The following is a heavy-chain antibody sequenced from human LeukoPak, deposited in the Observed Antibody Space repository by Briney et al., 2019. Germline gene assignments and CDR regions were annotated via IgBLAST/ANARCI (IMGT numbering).Heavy chain of an antibody. J-gene: IGHJ5*02. CDR1: GYTFTSYG. D-gene: IGHD2-2*01. Sequence: ASVKVSCKASGYTFTSYGISWVRQAPGQGLEWMGWISAYNGNTNYAQKFQGRVTMTRDMSTSTVYMELSSLRSEDTAVYYCARDLFRGYCSSTSCSPVWFDPWGQGTLVTVSS. CDR2: ISAYNGNT. V-gene: IGHV1-18*01. CDR3: ARDLFRGYCSSTSCSPVWFDP.